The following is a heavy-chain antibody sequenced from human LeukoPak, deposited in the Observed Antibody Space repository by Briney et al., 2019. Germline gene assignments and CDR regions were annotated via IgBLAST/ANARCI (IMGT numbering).Heavy chain of an antibody. CDR2: INPNSGDT. D-gene: IGHD2-2*01. J-gene: IGHJ3*02. CDR3: ARSDSPAATFDI. CDR1: GYTFIDYY. Sequence: ASVKVSCKASGYTFIDYYIHWVRQAPGQGLEWMGRINPNSGDTNYAQKFQGRVTMTRDTSITTAYMELSRLRSDDTAVFYCARSDSPAATFDIWGQGTMVTVSS. V-gene: IGHV1-2*02.